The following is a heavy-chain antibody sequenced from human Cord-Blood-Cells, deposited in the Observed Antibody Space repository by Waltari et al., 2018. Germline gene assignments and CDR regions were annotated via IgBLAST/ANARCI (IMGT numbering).Heavy chain of an antibody. CDR1: GYTFTGYY. V-gene: IGHV1-2*02. Sequence: QVQLVQSGAEVKKPGASVKVSCKASGYTFTGYYMHWVRQAPGQGLEWMGWINPNSGGTNYAQKFQGRVTMTRDTSISTAYMELSRLRSDDTAVYYCARSVTMVRGVTLNNWFDPWGQGTLVTVSS. CDR2: INPNSGGT. J-gene: IGHJ5*02. CDR3: ARSVTMVRGVTLNNWFDP. D-gene: IGHD3-10*01.